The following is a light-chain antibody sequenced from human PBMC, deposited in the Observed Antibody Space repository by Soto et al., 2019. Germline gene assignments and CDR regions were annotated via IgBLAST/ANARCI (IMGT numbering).Light chain of an antibody. J-gene: IGLJ1*01. V-gene: IGLV1-51*02. CDR2: ENT. CDR1: NSNIGNNY. CDR3: GAWDNSLSAYV. Sequence: QSVLTQPPSVSAAPGQKVTISCSGRNSNIGNNYVSWYQRFPGTAPKLLIYENTKRPSGIPDRFSGSKSGTSATLDITGLQTGDEADYCCGAWDNSLSAYVFGPGTKVTVL.